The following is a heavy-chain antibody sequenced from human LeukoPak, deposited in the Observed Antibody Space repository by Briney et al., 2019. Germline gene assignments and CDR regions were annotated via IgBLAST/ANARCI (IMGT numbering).Heavy chain of an antibody. CDR3: ARGRRPNYYYGMDV. V-gene: IGHV4-39*01. J-gene: IGHJ6*02. D-gene: IGHD2-15*01. CDR1: GGSISSSSYY. Sequence: PSETLSLTCTVSGGSISSSSYYWGWIRQPPGKGLEWIGSIYYSGSTYYNPSLKGRVTISVDTSKNQFSLKLSSVTAADTAVYYCARGRRPNYYYGMDVWGQGTTVTVSS. CDR2: IYYSGST.